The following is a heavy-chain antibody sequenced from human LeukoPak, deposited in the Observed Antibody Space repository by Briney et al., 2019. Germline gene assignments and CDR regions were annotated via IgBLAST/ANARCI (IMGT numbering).Heavy chain of an antibody. V-gene: IGHV4-39*07. CDR1: GGSISSSSYY. CDR2: IYYSGST. Sequence: PSETLSLTCTVSGGSISSSSYYWGWIRQPPGKGLEWIGSIYYSGSTYYNPSLKSRVTISVDTSKNQFSLKLSSVTAADTAVYYCARGDYGVDYWGQGTLVTVSS. D-gene: IGHD4-17*01. J-gene: IGHJ4*02. CDR3: ARGDYGVDY.